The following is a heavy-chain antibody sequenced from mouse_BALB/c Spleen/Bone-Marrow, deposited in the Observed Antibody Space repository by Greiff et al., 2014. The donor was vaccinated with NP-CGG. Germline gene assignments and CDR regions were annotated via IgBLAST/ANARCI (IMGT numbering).Heavy chain of an antibody. Sequence: VQLQQSGAELVRPGSSVKISCKASGYAFSSYWMSWVKQRPGQGLEWIGRIYPGDGDTNYNGKFKGKATLTADKSSSTAYMQLSSLTSEDSAVYFCARWLPAMDYWGQGTSVTVSS. CDR2: IYPGDGDT. D-gene: IGHD2-2*01. CDR3: ARWLPAMDY. V-gene: IGHV1-80*01. J-gene: IGHJ4*01. CDR1: GYAFSSYW.